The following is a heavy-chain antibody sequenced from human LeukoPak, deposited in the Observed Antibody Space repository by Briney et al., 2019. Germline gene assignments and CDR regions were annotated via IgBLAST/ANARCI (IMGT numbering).Heavy chain of an antibody. D-gene: IGHD6-13*01. CDR3: ARKRVAAAGTISYYYYYYGMDV. V-gene: IGHV4-34*01. CDR1: GGSFSGYY. J-gene: IGHJ6*02. Sequence: PSETLSLTCAVYGGSFSGYYRSWIRQPPGKGLEWIGEINHSGSTNYNPSLKSRVTISVDTSKNQFSLKLSSVTAADTAVYYCARKRVAAAGTISYYYYYYGMDVWGQGTTVTVSS. CDR2: INHSGST.